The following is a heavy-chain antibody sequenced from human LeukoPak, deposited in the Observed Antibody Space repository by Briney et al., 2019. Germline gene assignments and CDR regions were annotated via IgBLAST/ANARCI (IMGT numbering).Heavy chain of an antibody. CDR3: ARREYTLAFDI. D-gene: IGHD3-10*01. CDR2: INHSGST. J-gene: IGHJ3*02. Sequence: PSETLSLTCAVYGGSFSGYYWSWIRQPPGKGLEWIGEINHSGSTNYNPSLKSLVTISVDKSKNQFSLKLSSVTAADTAVYYCARREYTLAFDIWGQGTMVTVSS. V-gene: IGHV4-34*01. CDR1: GGSFSGYY.